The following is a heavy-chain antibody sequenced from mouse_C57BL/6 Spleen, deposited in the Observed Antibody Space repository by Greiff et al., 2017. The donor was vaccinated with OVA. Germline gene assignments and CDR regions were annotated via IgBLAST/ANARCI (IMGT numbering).Heavy chain of an antibody. Sequence: QVQLQQPGAELVMPGASVKLSCKASGYTFTSYWMHWVKQRPGQGLEWIGEIDPSDSYTNYNQKFKGKSTLTVDKSSSTAYMQLSSLTSEDSAVYYCARSHYEYDPYYFDYWGQGTTLTVSS. CDR3: ARSHYEYDPYYFDY. D-gene: IGHD2-4*01. J-gene: IGHJ2*01. V-gene: IGHV1-69*01. CDR1: GYTFTSYW. CDR2: IDPSDSYT.